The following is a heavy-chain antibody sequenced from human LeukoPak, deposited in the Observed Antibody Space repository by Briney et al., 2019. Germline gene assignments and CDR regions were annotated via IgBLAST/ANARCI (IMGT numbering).Heavy chain of an antibody. CDR2: IYYSGST. D-gene: IGHD1-26*01. CDR3: ERDSGSYYFDY. V-gene: IGHV4-4*02. J-gene: IGHJ4*02. CDR1: GGSISRDNW. Sequence: PSETLSLTCAVSGGSISRDNWWSWVRQPPGKGLEWIGYIYYSGSTNYNPSLKSRVTMSVDTSKNQFSLKLTSVTAADTAVYYCERDSGSYYFDYWGQGTLVTVSS.